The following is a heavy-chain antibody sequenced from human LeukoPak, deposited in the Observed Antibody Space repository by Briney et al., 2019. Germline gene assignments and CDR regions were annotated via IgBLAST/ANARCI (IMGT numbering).Heavy chain of an antibody. Sequence: SETLSLTCTVSGGSISSSSYYWGWIRQPPGKGLEWIGSIYYSGSTYYNPSLKSRVTISVDTSKNQFSLKLSSVTAADTAVYYCARHRDGDCNFDYWGQGTLVTVSS. CDR3: ARHRDGDCNFDY. V-gene: IGHV4-39*01. D-gene: IGHD2-21*02. CDR2: IYYSGST. CDR1: GGSISSSSYY. J-gene: IGHJ4*02.